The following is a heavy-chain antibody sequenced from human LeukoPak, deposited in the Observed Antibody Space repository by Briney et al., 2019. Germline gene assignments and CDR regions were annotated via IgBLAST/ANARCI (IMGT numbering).Heavy chain of an antibody. CDR3: VRATESYYYDSSGYYSDAFDI. V-gene: IGHV4-59*08. D-gene: IGHD3-22*01. CDR2: IYYSGST. J-gene: IGHJ3*02. Sequence: SETLSLTCTVSGGSISSYYWRWIRQPPGKGLEWIGYIYYSGSTNYNPSLKSRVTISVDTSKNQFSLKLSSVTAADTAVYYCVRATESYYYDSSGYYSDAFDIWGQGTMVTVSS. CDR1: GGSISSYY.